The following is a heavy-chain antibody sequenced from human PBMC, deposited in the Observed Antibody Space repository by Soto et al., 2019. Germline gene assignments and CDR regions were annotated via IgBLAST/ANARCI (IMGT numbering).Heavy chain of an antibody. CDR2: ISSSGSTI. J-gene: IGHJ4*02. CDR1: GFTFSDYY. D-gene: IGHD4-17*01. V-gene: IGHV3-11*01. Sequence: GSLRLSWAASGFTFSDYYMSWIRQAPGKGLKWVSYISSSGSTIYYADSVKGRFTISRDNAKNSLYLQMNSLRAEDTAVYYCAREVETVTTPGTGYWGQGTLVTVSS. CDR3: AREVETVTTPGTGY.